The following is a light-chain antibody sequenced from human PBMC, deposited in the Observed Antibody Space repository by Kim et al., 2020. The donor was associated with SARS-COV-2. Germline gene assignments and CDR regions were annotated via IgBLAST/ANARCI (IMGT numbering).Light chain of an antibody. CDR2: RNN. CDR1: NSNIGNNF. CDR3: ASWDDSLSGQV. J-gene: IGLJ3*02. Sequence: ELTQPPSASETPGQTVTISCSGSNSNIGNNFVNWYQQLPGAAPKLVIYRNNERPSGVPDRFSGSKSGTSASLVISGVRSGDGGDYYCASWDDSLSGQVFGGGTQLTVL. V-gene: IGLV1-47*01.